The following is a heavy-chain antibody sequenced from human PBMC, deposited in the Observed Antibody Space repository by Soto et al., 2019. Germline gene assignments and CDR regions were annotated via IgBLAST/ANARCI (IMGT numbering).Heavy chain of an antibody. J-gene: IGHJ5*02. V-gene: IGHV4-59*02. CDR2: TSYTGNT. CDR1: YGTVTSHD. Sequence: PSETMRQSSIFDYGTVTSHDLRRIRQFPGQGLEWIAYTSYTGNTNYNPSLQSRVTISLDTSKNQLSLKLTSMTAADTAVYYCARDMNAGFTHYFDPWGQGTLVTVSS. CDR3: ARDMNAGFTHYFDP. D-gene: IGHD1-26*01.